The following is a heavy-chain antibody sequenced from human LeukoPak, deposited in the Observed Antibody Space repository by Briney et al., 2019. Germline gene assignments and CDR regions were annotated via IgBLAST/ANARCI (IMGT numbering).Heavy chain of an antibody. CDR1: GGTFSSYT. J-gene: IGHJ4*02. Sequence: SVTVSCKASGGTFSSYTISWVRQAPGEGIEWKGRIIPMLGIANYAQKFQGRVTITADKSTSTAYMELSSLRSEDTAVYYCARDLPRNGADYWGQGTLVTVSS. V-gene: IGHV1-69*04. D-gene: IGHD3-10*01. CDR3: ARDLPRNGADY. CDR2: IIPMLGIA.